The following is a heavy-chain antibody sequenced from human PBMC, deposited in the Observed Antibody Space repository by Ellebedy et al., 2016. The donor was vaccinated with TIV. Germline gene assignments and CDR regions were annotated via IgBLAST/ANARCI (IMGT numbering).Heavy chain of an antibody. V-gene: IGHV4-59*01. Sequence: SETLSLXXAVYGGTNIGYYCTCIRQPPRQGLEEFRLIYYSGSTNYNPSLKSRVTISVDTSKNQFSLKLSSVTAADTAVYYCAHSFVGSTSWADGMDVWGQGTTVTVSS. CDR1: GGTNIGYY. CDR3: AHSFVGSTSWADGMDV. D-gene: IGHD2-2*01. CDR2: IYYSGST. J-gene: IGHJ6*02.